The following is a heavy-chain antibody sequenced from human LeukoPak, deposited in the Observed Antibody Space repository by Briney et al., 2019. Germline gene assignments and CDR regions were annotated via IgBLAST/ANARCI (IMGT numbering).Heavy chain of an antibody. Sequence: GRSLRLSCAASGFAFSSYWMHWARQVPGKGLVWVARINPGGSSITYADSVKGRFTISRDNAKNTLYLQMDSLRAEDTGVYYCARSNQADDYWGQGTLATVSS. CDR3: ARSNQADDY. CDR2: INPGGSSI. J-gene: IGHJ4*02. V-gene: IGHV3-74*01. D-gene: IGHD1-14*01. CDR1: GFAFSSYW.